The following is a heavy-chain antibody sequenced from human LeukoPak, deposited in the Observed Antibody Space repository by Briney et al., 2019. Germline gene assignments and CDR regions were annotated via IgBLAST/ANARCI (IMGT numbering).Heavy chain of an antibody. CDR2: IYYSGTT. CDR1: GGSISSSNYY. V-gene: IGHV4-39*01. CDR3: AGQMSDCYYYYMDV. Sequence: SETLSLTCTVSGGSISSSNYYWGWIRQPPGKGLEWNGTIYYSGTTYYNPSLESRVTISEDTSKNQFSLTLRSVTAADTAVYYCAGQMSDCYYYYMDVWGKGTTVTVSS. J-gene: IGHJ6*03.